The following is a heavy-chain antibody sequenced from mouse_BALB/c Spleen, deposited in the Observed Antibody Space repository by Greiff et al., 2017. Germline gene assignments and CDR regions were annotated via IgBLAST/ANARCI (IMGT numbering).Heavy chain of an antibody. Sequence: VQLQQSGAELVRSGASVKLSCTASGFNIKDYYMHWVKQRPEQGLEWIGWIDPENGDTEYAPKFQGKATMTADTSSNTAYLQLSSLTSEDTAVYYCNAYYGYGAYWGQGTLVTVSA. CDR3: NAYYGYGAY. CDR1: GFNIKDYY. V-gene: IGHV14-4*02. CDR2: IDPENGDT. J-gene: IGHJ3*01. D-gene: IGHD1-2*01.